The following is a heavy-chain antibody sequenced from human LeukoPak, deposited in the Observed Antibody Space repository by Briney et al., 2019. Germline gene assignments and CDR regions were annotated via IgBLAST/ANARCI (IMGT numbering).Heavy chain of an antibody. D-gene: IGHD3-9*01. CDR2: INHNGEMI. V-gene: IGHV3-48*02. CDR1: GFTFSNNV. Sequence: GGSLRLSCAASGFTFSNNVMSLVRQAPGKGLEWVSYINHNGEMIFYPDFVKGRFTISRDNAKNSLYLQMNSLRDEDTAVYYCARDNDWAFHYWGQGTLVTVSS. CDR3: ARDNDWAFHY. J-gene: IGHJ4*02.